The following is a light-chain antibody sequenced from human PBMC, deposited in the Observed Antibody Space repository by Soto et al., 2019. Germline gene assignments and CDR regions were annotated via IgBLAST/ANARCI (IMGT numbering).Light chain of an antibody. CDR3: QQYNSYSWT. J-gene: IGKJ1*01. CDR1: QSFSNC. CDR2: KSS. V-gene: IGKV1-5*03. Sequence: DIQMTQSPSTLSASVGDTVTITCRASQSFSNCLACYQQKPWKDPKFLSYKSSTLESGVPSRFSGSGSGTEFTLTISSLPPEDFATYYCQQYNSYSWTFGQGTKVEIK.